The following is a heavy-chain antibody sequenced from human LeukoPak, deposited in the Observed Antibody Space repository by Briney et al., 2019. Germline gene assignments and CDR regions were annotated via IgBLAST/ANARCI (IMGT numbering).Heavy chain of an antibody. J-gene: IGHJ4*02. CDR3: TRQTLTGYPDY. Sequence: GGSLRLSCAASGFTFSGSAMHWVRQASGKWLEWVGRIRSKANSYATAYAASVKGRFTISRDDSKNTAYLQMNSLKTEDTAVYYCTRQTLTGYPDYWGQGTLVTVSS. CDR2: IRSKANSYAT. CDR1: GFTFSGSA. V-gene: IGHV3-73*01. D-gene: IGHD3-9*01.